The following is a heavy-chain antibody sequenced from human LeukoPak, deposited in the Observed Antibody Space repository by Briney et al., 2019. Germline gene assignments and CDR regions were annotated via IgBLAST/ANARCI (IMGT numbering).Heavy chain of an antibody. D-gene: IGHD2-15*01. V-gene: IGHV3-7*01. CDR2: LKQDGSEI. Sequence: PGGSLRLSCAASGFTFSNYEMNWVRQAPGKGLEWVAILKQDGSEILYVDSVKGRFTISRDNAKNSLYLQMNSLRAEDTAVYYCAGGAGWSIDYWGQGTLVTVSS. J-gene: IGHJ4*02. CDR3: AGGAGWSIDY. CDR1: GFTFSNYE.